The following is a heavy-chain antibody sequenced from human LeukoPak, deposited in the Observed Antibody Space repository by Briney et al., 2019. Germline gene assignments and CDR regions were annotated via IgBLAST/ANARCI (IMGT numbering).Heavy chain of an antibody. CDR2: ISAYNGNT. D-gene: IGHD6-19*01. CDR3: ARVPGIAVAGTFLDY. J-gene: IGHJ4*02. Sequence: GASVKVSCKASGGTFSSYAISWVRQAPGQGLEWMGWISAYNGNTNYAQKLQGRVTMTTDTSTSTAYMELRSLRSDHTAVYYCARVPGIAVAGTFLDYWGQGTLVTVSS. V-gene: IGHV1-18*01. CDR1: GGTFSSYA.